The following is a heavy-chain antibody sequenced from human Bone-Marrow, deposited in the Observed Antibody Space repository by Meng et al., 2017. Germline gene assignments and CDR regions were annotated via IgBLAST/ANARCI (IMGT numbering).Heavy chain of an antibody. V-gene: IGHV4-34*01. CDR1: GGSFSDYY. D-gene: IGHD3-22*01. Sequence: SETLSLTCVVSGGSFSDYYWSWIRQPPGKGLEWIGEINHSGSTNYNPSLESRATISVDTSQNNLSLKLSSVTAADSAVYYCARSAHYYDSSGYLPVDAFDIWGQGTMVTVSS. J-gene: IGHJ3*02. CDR3: ARSAHYYDSSGYLPVDAFDI. CDR2: INHSGST.